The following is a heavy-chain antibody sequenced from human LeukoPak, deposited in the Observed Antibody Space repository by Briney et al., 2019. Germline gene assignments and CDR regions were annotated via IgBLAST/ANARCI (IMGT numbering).Heavy chain of an antibody. V-gene: IGHV3-15*01. CDR1: GFSFTNAW. CDR2: IKGKTNGGTT. D-gene: IGHD6-13*01. J-gene: IGHJ5*01. Sequence: GGSLRLSCAASGFSFTNAWMTWVRQAPGKGLEWVGRIKGKTNGGTTDYAAPVKGRFTISRDDSKNMLYLQMNSLKTEDTAIYYCTTEAGYSSSWYASWGQGTLVTVSS. CDR3: TTEAGYSSSWYAS.